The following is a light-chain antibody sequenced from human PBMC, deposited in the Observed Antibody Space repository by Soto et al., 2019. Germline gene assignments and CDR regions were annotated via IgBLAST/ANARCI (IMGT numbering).Light chain of an antibody. V-gene: IGLV7-46*01. Sequence: QAVVTQEPSLTVSPGGTVTLTCGSSTGAVTNGHYPYWFQQKPGQAPRTLIYDTTNRHSWTPARFSGSLLGGKAALTLSGAQLEDEAEYYCLLSYNGPYVFGTGTKLTVL. CDR3: LLSYNGPYV. CDR1: TGAVTNGHY. CDR2: DTT. J-gene: IGLJ1*01.